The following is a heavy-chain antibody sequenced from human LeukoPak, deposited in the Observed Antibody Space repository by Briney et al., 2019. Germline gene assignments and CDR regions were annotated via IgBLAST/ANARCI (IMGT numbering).Heavy chain of an antibody. CDR2: INPNTGGT. Sequence: ASVKVSCKSSGYTFTGYYLHWVRQAPGQGLEWMGWINPNTGGTFYAGKVQGRVTMTRDTSISTAYMELNRLRSDDTATYFCARGYDFWSAPDAFDIWGQGTMVTVSS. V-gene: IGHV1-2*02. D-gene: IGHD3-3*01. J-gene: IGHJ3*02. CDR3: ARGYDFWSAPDAFDI. CDR1: GYTFTGYY.